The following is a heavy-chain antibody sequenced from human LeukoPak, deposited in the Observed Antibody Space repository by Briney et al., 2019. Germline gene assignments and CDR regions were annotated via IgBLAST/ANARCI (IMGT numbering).Heavy chain of an antibody. CDR3: ASHDFWSGYATDY. J-gene: IGHJ4*02. CDR2: ISGSGGST. Sequence: GGSLRLSCAASGFTFSSYAMSWVRQAPGKGLEWVSAISGSGGSTYYADSVKGRFTISRDNSKNTLYLQMNSLRAGDTAVYYCASHDFWSGYATDYWGQGTLVTVSS. CDR1: GFTFSSYA. V-gene: IGHV3-23*01. D-gene: IGHD3-3*01.